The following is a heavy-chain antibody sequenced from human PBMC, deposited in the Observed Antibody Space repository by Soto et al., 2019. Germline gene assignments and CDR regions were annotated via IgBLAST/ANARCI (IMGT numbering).Heavy chain of an antibody. CDR2: IYYSGST. CDR3: ASGLVTYFDY. V-gene: IGHV4-39*01. D-gene: IGHD2-21*02. CDR1: GGSISSRSYY. J-gene: IGHJ4*02. Sequence: SETLSLTCTVSGGSISSRSYYWGWIRQPPGQGLEWIGSIYYSGSTYYNPSLKSRVTISVDTSKNQFSLKLSAVTAADTAVYYCASGLVTYFDYWGQGTLVTVSS.